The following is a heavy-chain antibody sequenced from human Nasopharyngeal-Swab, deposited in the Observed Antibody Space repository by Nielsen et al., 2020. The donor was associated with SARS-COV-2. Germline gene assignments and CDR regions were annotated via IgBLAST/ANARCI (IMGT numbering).Heavy chain of an antibody. V-gene: IGHV2-26*01. CDR1: GFSLRHARMG. J-gene: IGHJ4*02. D-gene: IGHD6-19*01. Sequence: SGPTLLKPTETLPLPWTVCGFSLRHARMGGSWVRHPPGKALEWLSHIFSNDEKSYSTSLKSRLTISKDNPKSQVVLTMTNMDPVDTATYYCARIRWDSSGESDYWGQGTLVTVSS. CDR2: IFSNDEK. CDR3: ARIRWDSSGESDY.